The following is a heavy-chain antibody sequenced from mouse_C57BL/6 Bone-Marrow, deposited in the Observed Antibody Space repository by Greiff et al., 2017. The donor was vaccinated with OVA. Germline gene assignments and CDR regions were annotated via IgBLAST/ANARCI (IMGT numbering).Heavy chain of an antibody. CDR1: GYTFTSYT. J-gene: IGHJ1*03. D-gene: IGHD4-1*01. CDR3: AKNWDWYFDV. Sequence: QVQLQQSGAELARPGASVKMSCKASGYTFTSYTMHWVKQRPGQGLEWIGYINPSSGYTKYNQKFKDKATLTADKSSSTAYMQLSSLTSEDSAVYYCAKNWDWYFDVWGTGTTVTVSS. V-gene: IGHV1-4*01. CDR2: INPSSGYT.